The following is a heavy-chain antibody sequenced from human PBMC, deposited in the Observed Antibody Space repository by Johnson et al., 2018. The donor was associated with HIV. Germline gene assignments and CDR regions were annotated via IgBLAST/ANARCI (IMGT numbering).Heavy chain of an antibody. V-gene: IGHV3-53*01. J-gene: IGHJ3*02. CDR3: ARLFYYEAFDI. CDR2: IYSGRST. CDR1: GFIVSSNY. D-gene: IGHD3-10*01. Sequence: VQLVESGGGLVQPGGSLRLSCAASGFIVSSNYMGWVRQAPGKGLEWVSVIYSGRSTYYADSVKGRFTISRDNSKNTLYLQMNSLRAEDTAVYYCARLFYYEAFDIWGQGTMVTVSS.